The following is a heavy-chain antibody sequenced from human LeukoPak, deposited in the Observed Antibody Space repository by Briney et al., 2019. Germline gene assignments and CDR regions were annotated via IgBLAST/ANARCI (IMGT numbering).Heavy chain of an antibody. CDR1: GGSISSSNW. J-gene: IGHJ4*02. V-gene: IGHV4-4*02. Sequence: SETLSLTCSVSGGSISSSNWWSWVRQPPGKGLEWIGEIYHSGSTNYNPSLKSRVTISVDTSKNQISLKLNSVTAADTAVYYCARTYSSSWYGYFDYWSQGTLVTVSS. CDR2: IYHSGST. CDR3: ARTYSSSWYGYFDY. D-gene: IGHD6-13*01.